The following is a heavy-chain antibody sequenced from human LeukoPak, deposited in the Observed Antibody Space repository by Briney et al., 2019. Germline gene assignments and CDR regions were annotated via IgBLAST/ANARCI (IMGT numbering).Heavy chain of an antibody. CDR1: GFTLSSYW. V-gene: IGHV3-7*03. J-gene: IGHJ4*02. D-gene: IGHD2-15*01. CDR3: VRGNPFGGY. Sequence: GGSLRLSCAASGFTLSSYWMIWVRQAPGKGLEWVANIKQDGSEISYVDSVKGRFTISRDNAKNSLYLQMNSLRAEDRAVYYCVRGNPFGGYWGQGTLVTVSS. CDR2: IKQDGSEI.